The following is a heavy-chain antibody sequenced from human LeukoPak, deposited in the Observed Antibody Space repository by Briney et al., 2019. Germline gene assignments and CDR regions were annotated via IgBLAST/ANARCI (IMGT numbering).Heavy chain of an antibody. J-gene: IGHJ4*02. CDR2: IYHSGST. Sequence: PSETLSLTCTVSGGSISSYYWSWIRQPPGKGLEWIGSIYHSGSTHYSSSLKSRVAISMDTSKNQLSLRVSSVTAADTAVYYCARGVGLTQGGTFDYWGQGTLVTVSS. CDR3: ARGVGLTQGGTFDY. D-gene: IGHD1-26*01. CDR1: GGSISSYY. V-gene: IGHV4-4*09.